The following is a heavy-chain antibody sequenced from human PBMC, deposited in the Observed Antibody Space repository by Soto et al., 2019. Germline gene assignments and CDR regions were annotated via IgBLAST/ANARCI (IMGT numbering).Heavy chain of an antibody. J-gene: IGHJ3*02. CDR3: AKSPGGYYSFDI. CDR2: ISYDGSNK. D-gene: IGHD3-3*01. CDR1: GFTFSSYG. Sequence: QVQLVESGGGVVQPGRSLRLSCAASGFTFSSYGMHWVRQAPGKGLGWVEVISYDGSNKYYADSLKGRFTISRDNSKNTLYLQMNSLRAEDTAVYYCAKSPGGYYSFDIWGQGTMVTVSS. V-gene: IGHV3-30*18.